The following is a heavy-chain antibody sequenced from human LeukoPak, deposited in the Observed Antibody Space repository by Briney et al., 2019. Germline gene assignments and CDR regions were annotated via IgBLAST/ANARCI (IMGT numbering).Heavy chain of an antibody. J-gene: IGHJ2*01. CDR2: INPNGGTT. CDR3: ARDEVVGAHSRGAYWYFDL. Sequence: VASVTVSCRASGYSFTSYYMHWVRQAPGQGLEWMGIINPNGGTTMYAQKFQGRVTMTRDTSTSTVYMELSSLRSEDTAVYYCARDEVVGAHSRGAYWYFDLWGRGTLVTVSS. V-gene: IGHV1-46*01. D-gene: IGHD1-26*01. CDR1: GYSFTSYY.